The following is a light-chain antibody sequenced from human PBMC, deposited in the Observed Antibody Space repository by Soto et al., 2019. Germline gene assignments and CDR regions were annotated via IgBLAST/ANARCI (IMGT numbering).Light chain of an antibody. J-gene: IGKJ4*01. CDR1: QSVRSN. CDR3: QQYNTWPLT. V-gene: IGKV3-15*01. CDR2: GAS. Sequence: EIVMTQSPATLSVSPGDRVTLSCRASQSVRSNSAWYQQKPGQVPRLLIYGASTRATGIPARFSGSGYETEFTLTISSLQSEDFEVYYCQQYNTWPLTFGGGTKVEIK.